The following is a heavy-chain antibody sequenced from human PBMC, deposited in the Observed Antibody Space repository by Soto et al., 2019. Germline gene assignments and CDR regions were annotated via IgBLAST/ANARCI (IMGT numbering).Heavy chain of an antibody. J-gene: IGHJ4*02. V-gene: IGHV4-59*01. CDR1: GGSISSYY. CDR2: IYYSGST. Sequence: SETLSLTCTVSGGSISSYYWSWIRQPPGKGLEWIGYIYYSGSTNYNPSLKSRVTISVDTSKNQFSLKLSSVTAADTAVYYCARSVRGVQYYFDYWGQGTLVTGSS. CDR3: ARSVRGVQYYFDY. D-gene: IGHD3-10*01.